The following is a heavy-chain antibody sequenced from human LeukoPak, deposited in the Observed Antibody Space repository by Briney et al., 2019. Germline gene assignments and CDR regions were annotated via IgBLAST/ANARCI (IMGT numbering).Heavy chain of an antibody. CDR3: AKDLLLLWFGELPNWFDP. J-gene: IGHJ5*02. V-gene: IGHV3-74*01. D-gene: IGHD3-10*01. Sequence: ETLSLTCTVSGGSISSYYWSWVRQAPGKGLVWVSRINSDGSSTSYADSVKGRFTISRDNAKNTLYLQMNSLRAEDTAVYYCAKDLLLLWFGELPNWFDPWGQGTLVTVSS. CDR1: GGSISSYY. CDR2: INSDGSST.